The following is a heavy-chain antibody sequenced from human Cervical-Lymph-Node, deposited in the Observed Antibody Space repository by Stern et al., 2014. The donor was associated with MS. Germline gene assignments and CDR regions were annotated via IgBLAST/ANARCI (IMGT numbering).Heavy chain of an antibody. Sequence: VQLVESGAEMKKPGASVKVSCKASGYTFTDYYMPWVRQAPGQGLEWMGWINPDNGDTDSVQKFQGRVTMTRDTSISTAYMELSRLSSDDAAMYYCARQYYGMDVWGQGTTVTVSS. D-gene: IGHD4-11*01. V-gene: IGHV1-2*02. J-gene: IGHJ6*02. CDR3: ARQYYGMDV. CDR1: GYTFTDYY. CDR2: INPDNGDT.